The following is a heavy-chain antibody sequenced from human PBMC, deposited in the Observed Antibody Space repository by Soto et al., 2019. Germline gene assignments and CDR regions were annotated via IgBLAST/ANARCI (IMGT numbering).Heavy chain of an antibody. Sequence: SSESLSLTGVVSVGSCDTYYWNWIRQSPGKGLEWIGESNHRGSNNYSPSLKSRVTISLDTSKNQFSLKLTSVTAADTAVYYCARGGSSDWQVALDMWGQGTMVTVSS. D-gene: IGHD6-19*01. CDR1: VGSCDTYY. CDR2: SNHRGSN. V-gene: IGHV4-34*01. CDR3: ARGGSSDWQVALDM. J-gene: IGHJ3*02.